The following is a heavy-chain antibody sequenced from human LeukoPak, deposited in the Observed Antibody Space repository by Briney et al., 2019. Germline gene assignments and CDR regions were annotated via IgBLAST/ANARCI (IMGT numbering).Heavy chain of an antibody. CDR1: GFTCSSYG. Sequence: GGSLRLSCAASGFTCSSYGMHWVRQAPGKGLEWVAFIRYDGSNKYYADSVKGRFTISRDNSKNTLYLQMNSLRAEDTAVYYCAKYSSSIEIDAFDIWGQGTMVTVSS. CDR3: AKYSSSIEIDAFDI. V-gene: IGHV3-30*02. J-gene: IGHJ3*02. D-gene: IGHD6-6*01. CDR2: IRYDGSNK.